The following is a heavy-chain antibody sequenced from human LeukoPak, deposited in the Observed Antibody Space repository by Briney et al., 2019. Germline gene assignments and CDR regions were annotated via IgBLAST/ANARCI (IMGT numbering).Heavy chain of an antibody. Sequence: GGSLRLSCAGSGFTFSSYAMDWVRQAPGKGLEWVSSISSSSTYTYYAGSVKGRFTISRDNDKNSLYLQLNRLRAEDAAIHYCARDPLYYYDSSGYDWGQGTLVTVSS. CDR2: ISSSSTYT. CDR1: GFTFSSYA. V-gene: IGHV3-21*04. D-gene: IGHD3-22*01. J-gene: IGHJ4*02. CDR3: ARDPLYYYDSSGYD.